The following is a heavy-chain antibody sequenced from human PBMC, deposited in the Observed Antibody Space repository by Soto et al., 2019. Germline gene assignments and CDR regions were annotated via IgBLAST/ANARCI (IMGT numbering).Heavy chain of an antibody. Sequence: PGGSLRLSCTASVFTFSTSAMSWVRQAPGRGLEWVSGISGSGAGTYYADSVKGRFTISRDNSKNTVSLQMDSLRAEDTAVYYCAKDRGIIVKAGDAFDVWGQGTKVTVSS. CDR2: ISGSGAGT. CDR1: VFTFSTSA. CDR3: AKDRGIIVKAGDAFDV. J-gene: IGHJ3*01. V-gene: IGHV3-23*01. D-gene: IGHD3-16*02.